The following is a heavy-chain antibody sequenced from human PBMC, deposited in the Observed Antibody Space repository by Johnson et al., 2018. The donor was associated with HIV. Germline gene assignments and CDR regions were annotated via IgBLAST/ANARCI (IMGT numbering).Heavy chain of an antibody. Sequence: SLRLSCGASGFTFSDHWMQWVRQAPGKGLVWVSRINGDGSRLTYADSVKGRFTIARDNAKNTLYLELKSLRSEDTAVYYCARTSCNGARCLGYDPFDVWGQGAMVTVSS. CDR2: INGDGSRL. D-gene: IGHD2-8*01. V-gene: IGHV3-74*01. CDR3: ARTSCNGARCLGYDPFDV. J-gene: IGHJ3*01. CDR1: GFTFSDHW.